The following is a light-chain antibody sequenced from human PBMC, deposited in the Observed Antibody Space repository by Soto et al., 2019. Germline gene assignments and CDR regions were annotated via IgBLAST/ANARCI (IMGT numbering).Light chain of an antibody. CDR1: QTIGKY. CDR3: QQGFSIPFT. Sequence: DIQITQSPSSLSSTVGDRVAITCLASQTIGKYLNWYQQQPGKVPKLLIYDASYLQSGVPSRFSGSESGTDFTLNISDLRPEDFATYYCQQGFSIPFTFGPGTKVDIK. J-gene: IGKJ3*01. CDR2: DAS. V-gene: IGKV1-39*01.